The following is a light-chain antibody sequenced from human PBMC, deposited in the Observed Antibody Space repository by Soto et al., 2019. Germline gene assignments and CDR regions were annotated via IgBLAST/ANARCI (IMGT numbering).Light chain of an antibody. CDR1: QTVSSN. V-gene: IGKV3D-15*02. J-gene: IGKJ1*01. CDR3: QQCGSSPWT. Sequence: EIVMTQSPATLSVSPGERATLSCRASQTVSSNLAWYQQKPGQAPRLLIYGASNRATGLPARFSGSGSGTDFTLTISSLESEDFAVYYCQQCGSSPWTFGQGTKVDIK. CDR2: GAS.